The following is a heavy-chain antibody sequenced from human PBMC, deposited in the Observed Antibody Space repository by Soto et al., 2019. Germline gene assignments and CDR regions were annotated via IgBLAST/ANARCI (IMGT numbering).Heavy chain of an antibody. CDR2: ISGSGGST. J-gene: IGHJ4*02. CDR1: GFTFSSYA. V-gene: IGHV3-23*01. CDR3: ARHQTRTSYSSSWY. Sequence: GGSLRLSCAASGFTFSSYAMSWVRQAPGKGLEWVSAISGSGGSTYYADSVKGRFTISRDNSKNTLYLQMNSLRAEDTAVYYCARHQTRTSYSSSWYWGQGTLVTVSS. D-gene: IGHD6-13*01.